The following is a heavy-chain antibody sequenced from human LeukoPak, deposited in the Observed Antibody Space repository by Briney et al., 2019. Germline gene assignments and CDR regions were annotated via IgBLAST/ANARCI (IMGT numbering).Heavy chain of an antibody. CDR2: IYYSGST. V-gene: IGHV4-59*01. CDR3: ARLSDHDAFDI. Sequence: SETLSLTXTVSGGSISSYYWSWIRQPPGKGLEWIGYIYYSGSTNYNPSLKSRVTISVDTSKNQSSLKLSSVTAADTAVYYCARLSDHDAFDIWGQGTMVTVSS. CDR1: GGSISSYY. J-gene: IGHJ3*02.